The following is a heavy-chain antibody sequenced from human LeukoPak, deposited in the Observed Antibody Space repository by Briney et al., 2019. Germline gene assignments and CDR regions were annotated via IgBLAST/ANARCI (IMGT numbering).Heavy chain of an antibody. V-gene: IGHV4-59*12. CDR3: ARGGAAAASGWFDP. D-gene: IGHD6-13*01. CDR2: VYYSGST. CDR1: GGSISPYY. Sequence: PETLSLTCTVSGGSISPYYWSWLRQPPGKGLEWIGYVYYSGSTNYNPSLKSRVTISLDTPKNQFSLKLSSVTAADTAVYYCARGGAAAASGWFDPWGQGTLVTVSS. J-gene: IGHJ5*02.